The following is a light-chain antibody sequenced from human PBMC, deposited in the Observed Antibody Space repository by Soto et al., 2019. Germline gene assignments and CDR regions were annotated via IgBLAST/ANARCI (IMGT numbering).Light chain of an antibody. CDR1: QSVSSN. CDR2: GAS. Sequence: EIVMTQSPATLSVSPGERATLSCRASQSVSSNLAWYQQKPGQAPRLLIYGASTRATGIPARFSGSGSGTEFTLTISSLQSEDFAVYYCQQRCNWPPVTFGGGTKVDIK. CDR3: QQRCNWPPVT. J-gene: IGKJ4*01. V-gene: IGKV3-15*01.